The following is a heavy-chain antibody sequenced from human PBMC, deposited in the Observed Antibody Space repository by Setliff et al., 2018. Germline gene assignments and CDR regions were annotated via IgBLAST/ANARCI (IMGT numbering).Heavy chain of an antibody. J-gene: IGHJ2*01. D-gene: IGHD6-13*01. CDR2: ISSSSTI. V-gene: IGHV3-11*04. CDR1: GFTFSDYY. CDR3: ARGPQTSRAPSSIPHFDL. Sequence: GGSLRLSCAASGFTFSDYYMNWVRQAPGKGLEWVSSISSSSTIYYADSVKGRFTISRDNAKNSLYLQMNSLRAEDTAVYYCARGPQTSRAPSSIPHFDLWGRGTLVTVSS.